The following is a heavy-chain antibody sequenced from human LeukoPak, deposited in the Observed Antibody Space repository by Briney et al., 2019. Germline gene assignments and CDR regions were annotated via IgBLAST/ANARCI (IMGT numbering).Heavy chain of an antibody. CDR3: AKGLRGYSYGYADY. J-gene: IGHJ4*02. D-gene: IGHD5-18*01. Sequence: GGSLRLSCAASGFTFSSYAMSWVRQAPGKGLEWVSAISGSGGSTYYADSVKGRFTISRDDSKNTLYLQMNSLRAEDTAVYYCAKGLRGYSYGYADYWGQGTLVTVSS. CDR1: GFTFSSYA. CDR2: ISGSGGST. V-gene: IGHV3-23*01.